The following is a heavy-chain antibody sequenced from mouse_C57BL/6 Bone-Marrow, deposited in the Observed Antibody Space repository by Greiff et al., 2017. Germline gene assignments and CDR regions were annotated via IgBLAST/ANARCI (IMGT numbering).Heavy chain of an antibody. J-gene: IGHJ2*01. V-gene: IGHV1-81*01. CDR2: IYPRSGNT. CDR3: ARSAGSSFYFDY. CDR1: GYTFTSYG. Sequence: LVESGAELARPGASVKLSCKASGYTFTSYGISWVKQRTGQGLEWIGEIYPRSGNTYYNEKFKGKATLTAAKSSSTAYMELRSLTSEDAAVYFCARSAGSSFYFDYWGQGTTLTVSS. D-gene: IGHD1-1*01.